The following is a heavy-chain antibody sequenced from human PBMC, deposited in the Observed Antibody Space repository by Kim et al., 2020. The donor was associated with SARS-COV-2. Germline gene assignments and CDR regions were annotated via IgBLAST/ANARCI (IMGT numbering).Heavy chain of an antibody. Sequence: ASVKVSCKASGYTFTSYDINWVRQATGQGLEWMGWLNPNSGNTGYAQKFQGRVTMTMNTSISTAYMELNILRSEDTAVYYCARGHPKSIYVVIPPAPYY. J-gene: IGHJ6*01. D-gene: IGHD2-21*01. CDR1: GYTFTSYD. CDR2: LNPNSGNT. CDR3: ARGHPKSIYVVIPPAPYY. V-gene: IGHV1-8*01.